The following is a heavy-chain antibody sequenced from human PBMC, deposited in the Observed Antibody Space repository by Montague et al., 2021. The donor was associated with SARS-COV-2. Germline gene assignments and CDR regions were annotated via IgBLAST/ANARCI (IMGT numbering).Heavy chain of an antibody. J-gene: IGHJ3*02. CDR1: GGSITGYY. D-gene: IGHD4-23*01. CDR3: VRDHPYGGPRGAYGI. CDR2: IYDGGAV. V-gene: IGHV4-59*01. Sequence: SETLSLTCTVSGGSITGYYWSWLRRSPGKGLEWIAYIYDGGAVNYNPSLGSRVTISTDTSKNQLSLKVNSVTAADTAVYYCVRDHPYGGPRGAYGIWGQGTVVTVPS.